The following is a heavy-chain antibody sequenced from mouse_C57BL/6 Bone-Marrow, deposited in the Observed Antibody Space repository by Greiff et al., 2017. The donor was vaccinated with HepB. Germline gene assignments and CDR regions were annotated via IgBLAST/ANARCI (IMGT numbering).Heavy chain of an antibody. J-gene: IGHJ2*01. CDR2: ILPSIGRT. Sequence: QVQLQQSGSELRSPGSSVKLSCKDFDSEVFPIAYMSWVRQKPGHGFEWIGGILPSIGRTIYGEKFEDKATLDADTLSNTAYLELNSLTSEDSAIYYCARHYYGSSSDYFDYWGQGTTLTVSS. V-gene: IGHV15-2*01. CDR1: DSEVFPIAY. D-gene: IGHD1-1*01. CDR3: ARHYYGSSSDYFDY.